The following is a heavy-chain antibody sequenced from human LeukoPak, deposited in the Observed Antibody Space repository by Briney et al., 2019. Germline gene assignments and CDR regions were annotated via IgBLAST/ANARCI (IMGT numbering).Heavy chain of an antibody. J-gene: IGHJ6*02. Sequence: GGSLRLSCAASGFTFRNHGMHWVRQAPGKGLEWVAVIWYDGSNKYYADSVKGRFTISRDNSKNTLSLQMSSLRAEDTAVYYCARDISSTHMDVWAQGTTVTVSS. V-gene: IGHV3-33*01. CDR2: IWYDGSNK. CDR3: ARDISSTHMDV. CDR1: GFTFRNHG. D-gene: IGHD2-2*01.